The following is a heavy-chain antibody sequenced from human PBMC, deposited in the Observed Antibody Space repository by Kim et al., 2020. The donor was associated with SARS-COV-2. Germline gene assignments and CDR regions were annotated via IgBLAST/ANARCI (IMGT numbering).Heavy chain of an antibody. V-gene: IGHV1-2*02. J-gene: IGHJ4*02. D-gene: IGHD6-19*01. Sequence: APKFQGRVTMTRDTSISTAYMELSRLRSDDTAVYYCARDGKRSSGWYYFDYWGQGTLVTVSS. CDR3: ARDGKRSSGWYYFDY.